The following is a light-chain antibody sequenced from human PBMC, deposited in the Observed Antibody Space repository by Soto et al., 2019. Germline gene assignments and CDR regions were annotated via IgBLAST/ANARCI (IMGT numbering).Light chain of an antibody. J-gene: IGKJ2*01. CDR1: QSVSRSY. Sequence: EIVLTQSPGTLSLSPGERATLSCRASQSVSRSYLAWYQQKPGQAPRLLIYGASSRATGIPDSFTGSGSGTDFTLTISRLEPEDFAVYSCQHYGDSSYTFGQGTKLEIK. V-gene: IGKV3-20*01. CDR2: GAS. CDR3: QHYGDSSYT.